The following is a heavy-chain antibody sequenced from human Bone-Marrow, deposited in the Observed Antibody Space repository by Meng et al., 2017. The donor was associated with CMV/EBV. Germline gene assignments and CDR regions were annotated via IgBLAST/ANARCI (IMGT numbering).Heavy chain of an antibody. CDR2: MNPNSGNT. CDR3: ARVGQNSITIFGVVISYYFDY. J-gene: IGHJ4*02. CDR1: GGTFSSYA. V-gene: IGHV1-8*02. D-gene: IGHD3-3*01. Sequence: ASVKVSCKASGGTFSSYAISWVRQAPGQGLEWMGWMNPNSGNTGYAQKFQGRVTMTRNTSISTAYMELSSLRSEDTAVYYCARVGQNSITIFGVVISYYFDYWGQGTLVTVSS.